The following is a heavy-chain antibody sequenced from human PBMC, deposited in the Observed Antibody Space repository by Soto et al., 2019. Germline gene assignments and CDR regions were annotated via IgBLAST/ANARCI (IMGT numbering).Heavy chain of an antibody. CDR2: ISGYSGIT. D-gene: IGHD6-13*01. Sequence: ASVKVSCKASGYTFTSYDINWVRQGPGQGLEWMGWISGYSGITNYAPRLQDRVTMTTDTSTSTAYMELRSLRSDDTAIFYCARDDASSSRARAFDLWGQGTMVTVSS. J-gene: IGHJ3*01. CDR1: GYTFTSYD. CDR3: ARDDASSSRARAFDL. V-gene: IGHV1-18*01.